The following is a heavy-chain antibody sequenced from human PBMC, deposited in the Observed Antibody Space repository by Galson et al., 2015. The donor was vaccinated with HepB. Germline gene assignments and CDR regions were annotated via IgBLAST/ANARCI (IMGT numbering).Heavy chain of an antibody. Sequence: SLRLSCAASGFTFSSYGMHWVRQAPGKGLEWVAVIWYDGSNKYYADSVKGRFTISRDNSKNTLYLQMNSLRAEDTAVYYCARGSLSNFWSGYYTGGQPDYWGQGTLVTVSS. V-gene: IGHV3-33*01. J-gene: IGHJ4*02. D-gene: IGHD3-3*01. CDR2: IWYDGSNK. CDR3: ARGSLSNFWSGYYTGGQPDY. CDR1: GFTFSSYG.